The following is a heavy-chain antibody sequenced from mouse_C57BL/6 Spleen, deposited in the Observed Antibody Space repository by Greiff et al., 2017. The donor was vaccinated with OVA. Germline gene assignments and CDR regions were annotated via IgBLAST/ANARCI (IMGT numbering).Heavy chain of an antibody. V-gene: IGHV1-50*01. J-gene: IGHJ3*01. Sequence: VQLQQPGAELVKPGASVKLSCKASGYTFTSYWMQWVKQRPGQGLEWIGEIDPSDSYTNYNQKFKGKATLTVDTSSSTAYMQLSSLTSEDSAVYYCARWTAEAAYWGQGTLVTVSA. CDR3: ARWTAEAAY. CDR2: IDPSDSYT. CDR1: GYTFTSYW.